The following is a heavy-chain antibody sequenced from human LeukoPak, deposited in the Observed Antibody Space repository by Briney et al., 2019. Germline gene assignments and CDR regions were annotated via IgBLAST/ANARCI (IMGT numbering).Heavy chain of an antibody. CDR2: IYYSGST. V-gene: IGHV4-59*01. CDR1: GGSISSYY. CDR3: ARAVSSYLYLDY. J-gene: IGHJ4*02. D-gene: IGHD6-13*01. Sequence: PSETLSLTCAVSGGSISSYYWSWIRQPPGKGLEWIGYIYYSGSTNYNPSLKSRVTISVDTSKNQFSLKLSSVTAADTAVYYCARAVSSYLYLDYWGQGTLVTVSS.